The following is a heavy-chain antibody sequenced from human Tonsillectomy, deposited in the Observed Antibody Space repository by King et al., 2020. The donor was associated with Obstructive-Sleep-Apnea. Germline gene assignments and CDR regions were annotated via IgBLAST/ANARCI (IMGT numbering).Heavy chain of an antibody. CDR2: MYYSGST. J-gene: IGHJ4*02. CDR1: GGSISSSSYY. CDR3: ARLLPSMGY. Sequence: QLQESGPGLVKPSETLSLTCTVSGGSISSSSYYWGWIRQPPGKGLEWIGNMYYSGSTYYNPSLNSRVTMSVDTSKNQFSLKLSSVTAADTAVYYCARLLPSMGYWGQGTLVTVSS. V-gene: IGHV4-39*07. D-gene: IGHD1-26*01.